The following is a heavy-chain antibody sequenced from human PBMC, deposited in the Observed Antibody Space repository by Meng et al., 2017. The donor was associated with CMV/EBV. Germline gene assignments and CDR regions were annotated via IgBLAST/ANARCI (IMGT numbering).Heavy chain of an antibody. V-gene: IGHV1-46*01. D-gene: IGHD5-18*01. CDR3: ARGDQGNTAKLPWETHFYCNVDV. J-gene: IGHJ6*02. Sequence: ASVKVSCKASGYTFTSYYMHWVRQAPGQGLEWMGIINPSGGSTSYAQKFQGRVTMTRDTSTSTVYMELSSLTSEDTAVYYCARGDQGNTAKLPWETHFYCNVDVWGQGTTVTVSS. CDR1: GYTFTSYY. CDR2: INPSGGST.